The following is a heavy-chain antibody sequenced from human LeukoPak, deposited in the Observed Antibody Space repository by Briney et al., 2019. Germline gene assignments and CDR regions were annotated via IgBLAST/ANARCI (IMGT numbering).Heavy chain of an antibody. J-gene: IGHJ5*02. CDR3: AREGPPGGVWGSFSWFAP. CDR1: GGSVSSGSYY. V-gene: IGHV4-61*01. Sequence: SETLSLTCTVSGGSVSSGSYYWSWIRQPPGKGLEWIGYIYYSGSTNYNPSLKSRVTISVDTSKNQFSLKLSSVTAGDTAVYYGAREGPPGGVWGSFSWFAPWGQGTLVTVSS. D-gene: IGHD3-16*01. CDR2: IYYSGST.